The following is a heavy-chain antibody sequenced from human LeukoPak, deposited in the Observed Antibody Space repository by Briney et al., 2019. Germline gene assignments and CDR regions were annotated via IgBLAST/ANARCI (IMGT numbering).Heavy chain of an antibody. J-gene: IGHJ4*02. CDR3: ARENYGHFDY. Sequence: SETLSLTCTVSGGSISSYYWSWIRQAPGKGLEWIGYVYYSGSTNYNPSLKSRITVSVDTSKSQFSLKLTSVTAADTAVYYCARENYGHFDYWGQGTLVTVSS. CDR1: GGSISSYY. V-gene: IGHV4-59*08. D-gene: IGHD4-17*01. CDR2: VYYSGST.